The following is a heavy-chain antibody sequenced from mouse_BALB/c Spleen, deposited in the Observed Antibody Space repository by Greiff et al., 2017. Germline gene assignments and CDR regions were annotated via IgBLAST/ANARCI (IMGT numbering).Heavy chain of an antibody. Sequence: EVQLQQSGPGLVKPSQSLSLTCTVTGYSITSDYAWNWIRQFPGNKLEWMGYISYSGSTSYNPSLKSRISITRDTSKNQFFLQLNSVTTEDTATYYCARVVRGAFDYWGQGTTLTVSS. J-gene: IGHJ2*01. CDR1: GYSITSDYA. CDR3: ARVVRGAFDY. D-gene: IGHD1-1*02. CDR2: ISYSGST. V-gene: IGHV3-2*02.